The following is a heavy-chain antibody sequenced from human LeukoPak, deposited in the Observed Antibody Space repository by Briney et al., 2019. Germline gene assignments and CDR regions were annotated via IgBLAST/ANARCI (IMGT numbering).Heavy chain of an antibody. J-gene: IGHJ6*02. CDR1: GDSISNSAYY. D-gene: IGHD3-10*01. CDR2: ITNTGNT. V-gene: IGHV4-39*01. CDR3: ARKTPGTSVDV. Sequence: SETLSLTCTVSGDSISNSAYYWVWIRQPPGKGLEWIGTITNTGNTYSNPSLKSRVTISIDTSKTQISLKLTSVTAADTAVSYCARKTPGTSVDVWGQGTPVTVPS.